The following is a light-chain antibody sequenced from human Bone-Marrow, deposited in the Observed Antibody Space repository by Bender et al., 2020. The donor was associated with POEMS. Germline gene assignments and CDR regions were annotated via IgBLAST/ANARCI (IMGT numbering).Light chain of an antibody. CDR1: TSDVGAYNY. J-gene: IGLJ1*01. CDR2: DVT. CDR3: CSNAGSNSYV. V-gene: IGLV2-11*01. Sequence: QSALTQPPSVSESPGQSVTISCTGTTSDVGAYNYVSWYQKSPGKAPKLMIYDVTKRPSGFPDRFSGSKSGNTASLTISGLQAEDEADYYCCSNAGSNSYVFGTGTKVTVL.